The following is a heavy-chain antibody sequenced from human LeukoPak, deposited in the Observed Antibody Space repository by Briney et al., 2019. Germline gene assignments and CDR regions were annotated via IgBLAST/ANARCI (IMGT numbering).Heavy chain of an antibody. V-gene: IGHV1-18*01. CDR2: ISAYNGNT. J-gene: IGHJ6*03. D-gene: IGHD6-13*01. CDR1: GYTFTSYG. Sequence: ASVKVSCKASGYTFTSYGISWVRQAPGQGLEWMGWISAYNGNTNYAQKLQGRVTMTTDTSTSTAYMELRSLRSDDTAVYYCARELEYSSSWYLDYYYYMDVWGKGTTVTISS. CDR3: ARELEYSSSWYLDYYYYMDV.